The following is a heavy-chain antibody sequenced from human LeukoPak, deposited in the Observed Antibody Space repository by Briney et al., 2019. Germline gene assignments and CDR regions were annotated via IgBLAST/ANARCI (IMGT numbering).Heavy chain of an antibody. CDR1: GFTFSDYY. Sequence: GGSLRLSCAAPGFTFSDYYMSWIRQAPGKGLEWVSYISSSGSTIYYADSVKGRFTISRDNAKNSLYLQMNSLRAEDTAVYYCARAGSYYYDSSGYVYYWGQGTLVTVSS. CDR2: ISSSGSTI. D-gene: IGHD3-22*01. J-gene: IGHJ4*02. CDR3: ARAGSYYYDSSGYVYY. V-gene: IGHV3-11*01.